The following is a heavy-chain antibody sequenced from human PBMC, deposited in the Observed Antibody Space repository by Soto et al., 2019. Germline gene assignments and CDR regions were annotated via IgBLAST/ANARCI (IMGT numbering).Heavy chain of an antibody. CDR1: EITLNIYW. CDR2: INPESTTL. Sequence: EAQLVESGGGLVQPGGSLTLSCTASEITLNIYWMHWIRQAPGKGLVWVSRINPESTTLTYADSVTGRFTISRDSAKNTLYLQMNGLSAEDTAIYYCTKDTFWAWDSWGQGTLVIVSS. CDR3: TKDTFWAWDS. J-gene: IGHJ4*02. V-gene: IGHV3-74*01. D-gene: IGHD7-27*01.